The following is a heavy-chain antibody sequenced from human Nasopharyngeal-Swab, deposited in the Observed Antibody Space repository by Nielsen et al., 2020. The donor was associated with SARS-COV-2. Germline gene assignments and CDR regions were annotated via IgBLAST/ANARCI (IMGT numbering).Heavy chain of an antibody. J-gene: IGHJ4*02. Sequence: SETLSLTCAVYGGSFSGYSWRWIRQPPEKGLEWIGEINHSGSTNYNPSLKSRVTISVDTSKNQFSLKLSSVTAADTAVYYCARFMPTAMATYWDYWGQGTLVTVSS. D-gene: IGHD5-18*01. CDR2: INHSGST. V-gene: IGHV4-34*01. CDR1: GGSFSGYS. CDR3: ARFMPTAMATYWDY.